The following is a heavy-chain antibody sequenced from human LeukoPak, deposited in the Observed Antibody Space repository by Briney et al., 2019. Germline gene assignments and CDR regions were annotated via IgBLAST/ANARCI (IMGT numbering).Heavy chain of an antibody. J-gene: IGHJ4*02. CDR3: ASTSYDYVWGSYRLFDY. Sequence: LVKVSCKPSGCKVNSYYISWVRQAPGQGLEWMGGIIPIFGTANYAQKFQGRVTITADESTSTAYMELSSLRSEDTAVYYFASTSYDYVWGSYRLFDYWGQGTLVTVSS. CDR2: IIPIFGTA. CDR1: GCKVNSYY. V-gene: IGHV1-69*13. D-gene: IGHD3-16*02.